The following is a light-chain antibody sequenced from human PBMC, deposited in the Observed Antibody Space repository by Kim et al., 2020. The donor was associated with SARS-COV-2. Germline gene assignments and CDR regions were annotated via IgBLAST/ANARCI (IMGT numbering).Light chain of an antibody. CDR2: SAS. Sequence: DIQMTQSPSSLSASVGDRVTITCRVSQSIRDYLHWYQHIPGQAPTLLLYSASHLHSGVPSRFSGRGSGTDFTLTISSLQPEDLTTYYCQQSYETPPTFGQGTRLEIK. V-gene: IGKV1-39*01. CDR1: QSIRDY. CDR3: QQSYETPPT. J-gene: IGKJ5*01.